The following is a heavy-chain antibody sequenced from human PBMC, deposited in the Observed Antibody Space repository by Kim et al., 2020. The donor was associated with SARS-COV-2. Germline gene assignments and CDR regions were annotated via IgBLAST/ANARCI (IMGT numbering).Heavy chain of an antibody. V-gene: IGHV4-34*01. J-gene: IGHJ4*02. CDR1: GGSFSGYY. D-gene: IGHD3-9*01. Sequence: SETLSLTCAVYGGSFSGYYWSWIRQPPGKGLEWIGEINHSGSTNYNPSLKSRVTISVDTSKNQFSLKLSSVTAADTAVYYCARGYGEHVLRYFDWLRYYFDYWGQGTLVTVSS. CDR3: ARGYGEHVLRYFDWLRYYFDY. CDR2: INHSGST.